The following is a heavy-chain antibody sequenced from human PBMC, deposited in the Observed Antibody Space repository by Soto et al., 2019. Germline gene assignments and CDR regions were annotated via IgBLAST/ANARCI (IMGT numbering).Heavy chain of an antibody. J-gene: IGHJ4*02. CDR2: IIPILGIA. CDR3: AREVPDGTMVRGVTSRLDY. Sequence: QVQLVQSGAEVKKPGSSVKVSCKASGGTFSSYTISWVRQAPGQGLEWMGRIIPILGIANYAQKFQGRVTITADKATSTAYMELSSLRSEDTAVYYCAREVPDGTMVRGVTSRLDYWGQGTLVTVSS. V-gene: IGHV1-69*08. D-gene: IGHD3-10*01. CDR1: GGTFSSYT.